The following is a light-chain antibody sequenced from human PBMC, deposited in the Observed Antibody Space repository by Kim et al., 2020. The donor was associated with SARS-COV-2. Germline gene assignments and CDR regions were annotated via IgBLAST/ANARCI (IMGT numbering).Light chain of an antibody. CDR3: ASWDDRLNGWV. V-gene: IGLV1-47*01. CDR1: SSNIGSNH. J-gene: IGLJ3*02. Sequence: QFVLTQPPSASGTPGQRVTISCSGSSSNIGSNHVYWYQQLPGTAPKLLIHRNNQRPSGVPDRFSGSKSGTSASLAISGLRSEDETDYYCASWDDRLNGWVFGGGTKLTVL. CDR2: RNN.